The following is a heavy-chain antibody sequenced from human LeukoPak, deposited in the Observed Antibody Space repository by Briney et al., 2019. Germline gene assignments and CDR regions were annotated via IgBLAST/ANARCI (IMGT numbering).Heavy chain of an antibody. D-gene: IGHD6-6*01. J-gene: IGHJ4*02. V-gene: IGHV4-59*08. Sequence: SETLSLTCTVSGGSISSYYWSWIRQPPGKGLEWIGYVYYTGSTSYNPSLKSRVTISLDTSKNQFSLMLSSVTAADTAVYYCARHGVYSGSSYFDYWGQGTLVTVSS. CDR2: VYYTGST. CDR1: GGSISSYY. CDR3: ARHGVYSGSSYFDY.